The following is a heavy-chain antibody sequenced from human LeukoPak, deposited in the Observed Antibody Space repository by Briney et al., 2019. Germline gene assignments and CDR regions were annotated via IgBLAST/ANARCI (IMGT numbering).Heavy chain of an antibody. CDR3: ARQASAASDY. V-gene: IGHV5-51*01. D-gene: IGHD6-13*01. CDR1: GYSFTSYW. J-gene: IGHJ4*02. Sequence: AGASLQISCKDSGYSFTSYWIGWVRQMPGKGLEWMGIIYPGDSDTKYSPSFQGQVTLSVDKSITTAYLQWSSLKASDTAMYYCARQASAASDYWGQGTLVTVSS. CDR2: IYPGDSDT.